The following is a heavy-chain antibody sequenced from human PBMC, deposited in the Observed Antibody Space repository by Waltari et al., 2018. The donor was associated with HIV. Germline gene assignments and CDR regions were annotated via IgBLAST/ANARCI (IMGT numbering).Heavy chain of an antibody. Sequence: QVQLVQSGAEVKKPGASVKVSCKDSGYTFPSYGISWVRQAPGQGLEWMGWTSACNSNTNYAQKLQCRVTLTTDTSTSTAYMELRGLRSDYTAVYYCARHLLGPYYDYVWVSADYWGQGTLVTVSS. CDR2: TSACNSNT. D-gene: IGHD3-16*01. V-gene: IGHV1-18*01. CDR3: ARHLLGPYYDYVWVSADY. CDR1: GYTFPSYG. J-gene: IGHJ4*02.